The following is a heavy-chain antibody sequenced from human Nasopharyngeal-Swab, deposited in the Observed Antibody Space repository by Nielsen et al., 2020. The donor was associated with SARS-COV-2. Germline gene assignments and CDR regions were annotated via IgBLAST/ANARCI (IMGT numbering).Heavy chain of an antibody. V-gene: IGHV3-15*01. J-gene: IGHJ6*02. CDR3: TTGTVHDYGDPQASHYYYYGMDV. Sequence: WIRQPPGEGLEWVGRIKSKTDGGTTDYAAPVKGRFTISRDDSKNTLYLQMNSLKTEDTAVYYYTTGTVHDYGDPQASHYYYYGMDVWGQGTTVTVSS. D-gene: IGHD4-17*01. CDR2: IKSKTDGGTT.